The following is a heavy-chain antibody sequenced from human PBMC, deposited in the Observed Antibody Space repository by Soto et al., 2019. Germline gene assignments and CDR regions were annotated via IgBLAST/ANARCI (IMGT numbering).Heavy chain of an antibody. Sequence: QVQLVQSGAEVKKPGSSVKVSCKASGGTFSSYAISWVRQAPGQGLEWMGGIIPIFGKANYAQKFQGRVKITEEESTRTAYMELRSLRSEDTAVYYCARRYYYDRSGYMFWYFDLWGRGTLVTVSS. CDR1: GGTFSSYA. V-gene: IGHV1-69*12. J-gene: IGHJ2*01. CDR3: ARRYYYDRSGYMFWYFDL. CDR2: IIPIFGKA. D-gene: IGHD3-22*01.